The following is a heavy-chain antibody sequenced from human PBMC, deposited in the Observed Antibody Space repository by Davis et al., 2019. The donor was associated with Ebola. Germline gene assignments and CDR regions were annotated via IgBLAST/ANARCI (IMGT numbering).Heavy chain of an antibody. CDR3: ARIMTTVTTGWFDP. V-gene: IGHV3-11*01. CDR2: ISSSGSTI. CDR1: GFTFSDYY. D-gene: IGHD4-17*01. J-gene: IGHJ5*02. Sequence: GGSLRLSCAASGFTFSDYYMSWIRQAPGKGLEWVSYISSSGSTIYYADSVKGRFTISRDNAKNSLYLQMNSLRAEDTAVYYCARIMTTVTTGWFDPWGQGTLVTVSS.